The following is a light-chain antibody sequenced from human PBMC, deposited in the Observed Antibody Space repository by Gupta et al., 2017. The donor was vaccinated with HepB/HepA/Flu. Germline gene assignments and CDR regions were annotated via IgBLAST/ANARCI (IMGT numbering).Light chain of an antibody. CDR2: AAS. CDR1: QSISSY. CDR3: QQSYSTPPWT. Sequence: DIQMTQSPSSLSASVGDRVTITCRASQSISSYLNWYQQKPGKAPKLLIYAASSLQSGVPSRLSGSGCGTDFTLTISSLQPEDFETYYCQQSYSTPPWTFGQGTKVEIK. J-gene: IGKJ1*01. V-gene: IGKV1-39*01.